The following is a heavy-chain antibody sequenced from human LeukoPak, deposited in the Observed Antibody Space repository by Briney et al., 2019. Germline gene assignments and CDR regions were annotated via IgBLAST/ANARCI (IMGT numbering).Heavy chain of an antibody. Sequence: PSETLSLTCTVSSVSITSFSWSWIRQPPGQRLEWIGYIHYTGTTSYNPSLNSRVAMSVDTSKNQFSLNLTSVTAADTAVYFCARVHVDSSTRGGWFDPWGQGTLVTVSS. V-gene: IGHV4-59*01. CDR1: SVSITSFS. CDR3: ARVHVDSSTRGGWFDP. J-gene: IGHJ5*02. CDR2: IHYTGTT. D-gene: IGHD6-13*01.